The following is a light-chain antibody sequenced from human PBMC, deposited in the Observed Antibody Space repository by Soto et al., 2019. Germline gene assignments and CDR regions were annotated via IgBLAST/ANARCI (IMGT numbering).Light chain of an antibody. CDR3: QQRTNWPLT. J-gene: IGKJ4*01. V-gene: IGKV3-11*01. CDR1: QSVSSY. Sequence: DIVLTQSPATLSLSPGERATLFCRASQSVSSYLAWYQQRPGQAPRLLIYDASNRATDIPARVSGSGSGTDFTLTISSLEPDDFAVYYCQQRTNWPLTFGGGTKVE. CDR2: DAS.